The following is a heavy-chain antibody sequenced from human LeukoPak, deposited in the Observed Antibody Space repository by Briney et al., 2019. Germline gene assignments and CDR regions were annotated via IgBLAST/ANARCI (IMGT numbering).Heavy chain of an antibody. J-gene: IGHJ3*02. CDR2: IYYSGST. Sequence: PSETLSLTCTVSGGSISSSTYYWGWIRQPPGKGLEWIGYIYYSGSTNYNPSLKSRVTISVDTSKNQFSLKLSSVTAADTAVYYCARWRDRRDFWGRKAFDIWGQGTMVTVSS. D-gene: IGHD3-3*01. CDR1: GGSISSSTYY. V-gene: IGHV4-61*05. CDR3: ARWRDRRDFWGRKAFDI.